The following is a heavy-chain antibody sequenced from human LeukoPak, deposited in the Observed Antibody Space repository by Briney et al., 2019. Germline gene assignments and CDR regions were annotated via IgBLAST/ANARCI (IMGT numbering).Heavy chain of an antibody. D-gene: IGHD2-2*01. CDR1: GFTFSSYG. Sequence: PGGSLRLSCAASGFTFSSYGMHWVRQAPGKGLEWVAVIWYDGSNKYYADSVKGRFTISRDNSKNTLYLQMNSLRAEDTAVYYCAKDLAYCSSTSCWGQGTLVTVSS. CDR2: IWYDGSNK. V-gene: IGHV3-30*02. J-gene: IGHJ4*02. CDR3: AKDLAYCSSTSC.